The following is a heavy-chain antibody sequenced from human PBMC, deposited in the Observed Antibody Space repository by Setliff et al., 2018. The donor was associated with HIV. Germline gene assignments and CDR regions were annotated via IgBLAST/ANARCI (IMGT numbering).Heavy chain of an antibody. J-gene: IGHJ4*02. D-gene: IGHD3-3*01. CDR1: GFSFRSYG. CDR2: ISGHNGRT. V-gene: IGHV1-18*01. Sequence: ASVKVSCKTSGFSFRSYGISWVRQAPGQGLEWMGWISGHNGRTNFAQKFQDRFTMTIDTATSTVFMELRSLRSDDTAVYYCARDTNRKIDYWGRGVLVTVSS. CDR3: ARDTNRKIDY.